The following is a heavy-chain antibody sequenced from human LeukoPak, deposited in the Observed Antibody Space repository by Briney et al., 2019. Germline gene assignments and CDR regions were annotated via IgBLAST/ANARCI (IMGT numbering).Heavy chain of an antibody. V-gene: IGHV4-59*01. CDR2: IYYSGST. D-gene: IGHD3-22*01. CDR3: ARGSYDSSGYYGYMDV. Sequence: TPSETLSLTCTVSGGSISSYYWSWIRQPPGKGLEWIGYIYYSGSTNYNPSLKSRVTISVDTSKNQFSLKLSSVTAADTAVYYCARGSYDSSGYYGYMDVWGKGTTVTVSS. J-gene: IGHJ6*03. CDR1: GGSISSYY.